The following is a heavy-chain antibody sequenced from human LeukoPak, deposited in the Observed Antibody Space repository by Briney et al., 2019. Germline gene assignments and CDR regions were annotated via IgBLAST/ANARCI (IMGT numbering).Heavy chain of an antibody. V-gene: IGHV3-53*05. CDR2: IYSGGST. CDR3: ARSSYSSSWYGRYYYYGMDV. J-gene: IGHJ6*02. Sequence: GGSLRLSCAASGFTVSSNYMSWVRQAPGKGLEWVSVIYSGGSTYYADSVKGRFTISRDNSKNTLYLQMNSLRAEDTAVYYCARSSYSSSWYGRYYYYGMDVWGQGTTVTASS. D-gene: IGHD6-13*01. CDR1: GFTVSSNY.